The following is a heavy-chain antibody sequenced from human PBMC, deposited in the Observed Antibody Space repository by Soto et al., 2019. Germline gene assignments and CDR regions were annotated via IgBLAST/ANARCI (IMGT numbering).Heavy chain of an antibody. CDR2: VYLSGKT. V-gene: IGHV4-59*01. J-gene: IGHJ5*02. Sequence: PAETLSLTCTVSGGSLSSYYWTWIRQSPGKGLEWIESVYLSGKTDYIPSLKSRVTMSIDKSKNQFALRLAAVTATNTALYYWGGVRPSDFVLSWGQGSLDTISA. D-gene: IGHD2-2*01. CDR1: GGSLSSYY. CDR3: GGVRPSDFVLS.